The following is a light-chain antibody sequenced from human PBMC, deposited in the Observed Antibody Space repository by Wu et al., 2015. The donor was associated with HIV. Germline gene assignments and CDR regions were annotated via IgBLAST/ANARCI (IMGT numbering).Light chain of an antibody. CDR1: QSVSSK. Sequence: EIVMTQSPATLSVSPGERATLSCRASQSVSSKLAWYQQKPGQAPRLLIYGASTRATGIPARFSGSGFGTEFTLTISRLEPEDFAVYYCQQYGDSTVTFGQGTRLEIK. J-gene: IGKJ5*01. CDR2: GAS. V-gene: IGKV3-15*01. CDR3: QQYGDSTVT.